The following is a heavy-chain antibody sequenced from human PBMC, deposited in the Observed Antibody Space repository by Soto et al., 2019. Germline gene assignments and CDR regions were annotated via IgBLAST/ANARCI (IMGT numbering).Heavy chain of an antibody. CDR2: INPNSGGT. J-gene: IGHJ4*02. CDR3: ARSTYGGWFSRTFPYDY. V-gene: IGHV1-2*04. D-gene: IGHD6-19*01. Sequence: QVQLVQSGAEVKKPGASVKVSCKASGYTFTGYYMHWVRQAPGQGLEWMGWINPNSGGTNYAQKFQGWVTMTRDTSISTAYMELSRLRSDDTAVYYCARSTYGGWFSRTFPYDYWGQGTLVTVSS. CDR1: GYTFTGYY.